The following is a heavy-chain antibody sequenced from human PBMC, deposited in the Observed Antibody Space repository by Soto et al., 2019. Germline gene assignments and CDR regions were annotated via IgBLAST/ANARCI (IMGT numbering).Heavy chain of an antibody. CDR1: GFTVSSNY. CDR3: ARVGDGGELEEPFFDI. V-gene: IGHV3-66*01. J-gene: IGHJ3*02. Sequence: GGSLRLSCAASGFTVSSNYMSWVRQAPGKGLEWVSVIYSGGSTYYADSVKGRFTISRDNSKNTLYLQMNSLRAEDTAVYYCARVGDGGELEEPFFDIWGQGTMVTVSS. CDR2: IYSGGST. D-gene: IGHD1-26*01.